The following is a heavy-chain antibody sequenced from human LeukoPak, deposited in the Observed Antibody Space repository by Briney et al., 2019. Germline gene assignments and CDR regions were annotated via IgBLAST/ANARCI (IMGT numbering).Heavy chain of an antibody. J-gene: IGHJ4*02. D-gene: IGHD3-22*01. Sequence: KASETLSLTCTVSGGSISSTSYYWGWIRQPPGKGLEWIGSIYYSGSTYYNPSLKSRVTISVDTSKNQFSLKLSSVTAADTAVYYCARGGGTYMIVVVYYFDYWGQGTLVTVSS. CDR3: ARGGGTYMIVVVYYFDY. V-gene: IGHV4-39*07. CDR2: IYYSGST. CDR1: GGSISSTSYY.